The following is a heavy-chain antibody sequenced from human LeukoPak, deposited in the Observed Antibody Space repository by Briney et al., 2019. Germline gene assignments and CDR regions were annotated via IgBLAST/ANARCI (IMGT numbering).Heavy chain of an antibody. CDR2: ISYDGSNK. Sequence: TGGSLRLSCAASGFTFSSYGMHWVRQAPGKGLEWVAVISYDGSNKYYADSVKGRFTISRDNSKNTLYLQMNSLRAEDTAVYYCAKESITGTDWFDPWGQGTLVTVSS. V-gene: IGHV3-30*18. CDR3: AKESITGTDWFDP. D-gene: IGHD1-7*01. CDR1: GFTFSSYG. J-gene: IGHJ5*02.